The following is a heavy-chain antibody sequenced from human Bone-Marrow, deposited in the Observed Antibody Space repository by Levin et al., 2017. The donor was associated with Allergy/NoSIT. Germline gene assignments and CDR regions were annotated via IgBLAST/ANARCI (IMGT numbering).Heavy chain of an antibody. V-gene: IGHV1-69*04. J-gene: IGHJ4*02. CDR2: IIPILGIA. CDR3: ARDHGTGRELWLPPVGY. D-gene: IGHD5-18*01. CDR1: GGTFSSYT. Sequence: SVKVSCKASGGTFSSYTISWVRQAPGQGLEWMGRIIPILGIANYAQKFQGRVTITADKSTSTAYMELSSLRSEDTAVYYCARDHGTGRELWLPPVGYWGQGTLVTVSS.